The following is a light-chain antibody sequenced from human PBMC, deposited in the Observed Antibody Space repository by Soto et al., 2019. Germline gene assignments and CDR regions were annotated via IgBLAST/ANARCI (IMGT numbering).Light chain of an antibody. CDR3: QQYNNWPPGWT. J-gene: IGKJ1*01. V-gene: IGKV3-15*01. Sequence: EIVMTQSPATLSVSPGERATLSCRASQSVSSNLAWYQQKPGQAPGLLIYGASTRATGIPARFSGSGSGTEFTLTISSLQSEDFAVYYCQQYNNWPPGWTFGQGTKVDIK. CDR1: QSVSSN. CDR2: GAS.